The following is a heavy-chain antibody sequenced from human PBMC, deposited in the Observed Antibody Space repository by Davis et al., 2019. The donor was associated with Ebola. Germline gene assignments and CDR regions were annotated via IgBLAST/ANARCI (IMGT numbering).Heavy chain of an antibody. J-gene: IGHJ4*02. V-gene: IGHV5-51*01. CDR3: ARLKSGTIDF. Sequence: KVSCKGSGYSFTSYWIGWVRQMPGKGLEYMGIIYSDDSDTRYSPSFQGQVTISADMSINTAYLQWNSLKASDTAMYYCARLKSGTIDFWGQGTLVTVSS. CDR1: GYSFTSYW. CDR2: IYSDDSDT. D-gene: IGHD1-7*01.